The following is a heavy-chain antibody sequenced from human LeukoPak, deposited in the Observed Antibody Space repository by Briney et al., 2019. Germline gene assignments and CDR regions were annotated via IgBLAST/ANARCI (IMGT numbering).Heavy chain of an antibody. CDR1: GFTFSTYA. J-gene: IGHJ4*02. CDR3: ARETQGGNFDY. CDR2: ISSNGGST. Sequence: GGSLRLSCAASGFTFSTYAMHWVRQAPGKGLEYVSAISSNGGSTFYANFLKGRFTISRDNSKNTLYLQMNSLRAEDTAVYYCARETQGGNFDYWGQGTLVTVSS. D-gene: IGHD1-26*01. V-gene: IGHV3-64*01.